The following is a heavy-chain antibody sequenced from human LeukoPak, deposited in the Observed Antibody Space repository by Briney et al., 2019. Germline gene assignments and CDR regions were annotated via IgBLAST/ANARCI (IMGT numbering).Heavy chain of an antibody. V-gene: IGHV1-2*02. J-gene: IGHJ3*02. CDR2: INPNSGGT. CDR1: GYTLTGYY. Sequence: ASVKVSCKASGYTLTGYYMNWVRQAPGQGLEWMGWINPNSGGTNYGQKFQGRVTMTRDTSISIVYMELRRLRCDDQAVYYCAXXXSDSSGYYYEGDAFDIWGQGTVVTVSS. D-gene: IGHD3-22*01. CDR3: AXXXSDSSGYYYEGDAFDI.